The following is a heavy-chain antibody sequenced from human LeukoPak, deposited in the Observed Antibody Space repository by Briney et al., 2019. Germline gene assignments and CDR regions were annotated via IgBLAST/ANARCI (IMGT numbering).Heavy chain of an antibody. J-gene: IGHJ4*02. CDR1: GFTFSSYS. CDR3: ARRGYTSGCDY. Sequence: GGSLRLSCAASGFTFSSYSMNWVRQAPGKGLEWLSYISVGSSTIYYADSVKGRFTISRDNAKNSLYLQMNSLRAEDTAVYYCARRGYTSGCDYWGRGTLVTVSS. CDR2: ISVGSSTI. V-gene: IGHV3-48*01. D-gene: IGHD6-19*01.